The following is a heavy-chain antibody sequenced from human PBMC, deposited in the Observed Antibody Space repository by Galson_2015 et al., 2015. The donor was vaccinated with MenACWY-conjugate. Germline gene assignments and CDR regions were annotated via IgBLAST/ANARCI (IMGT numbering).Heavy chain of an antibody. CDR3: ARHPPGGRGMDV. CDR2: IDPHNSNT. V-gene: IGHV5-51*01. J-gene: IGHJ6*02. Sequence: QSGAEVKKPGESLKISCKGSGYSFTNYWIGWVRQMPGRGLEWMGLIDPHNSNTRYSPSFQGQVTISADEFISTAFLQWSSLKASDTAMYYCARHPPGGRGMDVWGRGTTVTVSS. CDR1: GYSFTNYW. D-gene: IGHD1-26*01.